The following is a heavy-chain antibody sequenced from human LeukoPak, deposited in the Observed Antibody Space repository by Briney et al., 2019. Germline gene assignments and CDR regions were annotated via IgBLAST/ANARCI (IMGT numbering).Heavy chain of an antibody. CDR3: ARGYCSSTSCYIGGGFDP. CDR2: MNPNSGNT. CDR1: GYTFTSYD. J-gene: IGHJ5*02. Sequence: ASVKVSCKASGYTFTSYDINWVRQATGHGLEWMGWMNPNSGNTGYAQKFQGRVTMTRNTSISTAYMELSSLRSEDTAVYYCARGYCSSTSCYIGGGFDPWGQGTLVTVSS. D-gene: IGHD2-2*02. V-gene: IGHV1-8*01.